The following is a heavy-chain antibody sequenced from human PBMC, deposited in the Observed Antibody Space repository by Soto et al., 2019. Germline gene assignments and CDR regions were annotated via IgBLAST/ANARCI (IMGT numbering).Heavy chain of an antibody. J-gene: IGHJ3*02. V-gene: IGHV4-59*08. Sequence: QVQLQESGPGLVKPSETLSLTCTVSGGSISSYYWSWIRQPPGKGLEWIGYIHYSGSTNYNPSLKSRVTTSVDTSKHQCSLKLSSVTAADTAVYYCARHHSKRTVADAFDIWGQGTMVTVSS. CDR3: ARHHSKRTVADAFDI. CDR2: IHYSGST. CDR1: GGSISSYY. D-gene: IGHD2-21*01.